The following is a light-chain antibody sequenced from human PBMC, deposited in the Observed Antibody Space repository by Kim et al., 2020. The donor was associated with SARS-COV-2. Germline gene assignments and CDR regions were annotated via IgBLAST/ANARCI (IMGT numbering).Light chain of an antibody. J-gene: IGKJ4*01. V-gene: IGKV1-12*01. CDR1: QDVGSF. CDR3: QQANSFPDPLT. Sequence: DIQMTQSPSSVSASVGDRVTITCRASQDVGSFLAWYQQKPGKVPKLLIYAAISLQSGVPSRFSASGSGAYFTLTISSLQPEDFATYYCQQANSFPDPLTFGGGTKVDIK. CDR2: AAI.